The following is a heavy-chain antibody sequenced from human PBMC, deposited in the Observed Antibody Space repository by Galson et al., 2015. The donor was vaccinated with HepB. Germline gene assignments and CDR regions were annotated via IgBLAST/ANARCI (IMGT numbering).Heavy chain of an antibody. Sequence: ETLSLTCAVYGGSLSGYSWNWIRQPPGKGLQWIGEILHSGSTNYSASLKSRVIISVDTSKKQFSLRLNSVTAADTAVYYCARGGGHCGSANCHPFDYWGQGTLVSVSS. J-gene: IGHJ4*02. D-gene: IGHD2-2*01. CDR3: ARGGGHCGSANCHPFDY. V-gene: IGHV4-34*01. CDR1: GGSLSGYS. CDR2: ILHSGST.